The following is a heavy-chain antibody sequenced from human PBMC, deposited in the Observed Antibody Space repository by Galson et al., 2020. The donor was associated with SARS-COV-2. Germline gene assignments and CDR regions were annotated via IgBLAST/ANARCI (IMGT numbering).Heavy chain of an antibody. J-gene: IGHJ3*02. V-gene: IGHV3-7*01. Sequence: GESLKLSCAASGFTFSSRWMSWVRQAPGKGLEWVANIRPDGSEIYYVDSVKGRFSISRDNAKNSLYLHMNSLRVEDTAVYYCAREILDIWGQGTMVTGSS. CDR2: IRPDGSEI. CDR1: GFTFSSRW. CDR3: AREILDI.